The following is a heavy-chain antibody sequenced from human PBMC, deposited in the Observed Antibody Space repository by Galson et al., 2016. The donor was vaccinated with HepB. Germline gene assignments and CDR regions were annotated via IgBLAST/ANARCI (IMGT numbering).Heavy chain of an antibody. Sequence: SLRLSCAASGFTFSYAWMTWVRQAPGKGLEWVSVIYSGGNTRYADSVKGRFTVSRHTSNNTLLLQMNSLRVEDTAVYYCATHPGQVGGNFWGQGTLVTVSS. CDR1: GFTFSYAW. D-gene: IGHD2-15*01. J-gene: IGHJ4*02. V-gene: IGHV3-53*04. CDR2: IYSGGNT. CDR3: ATHPGQVGGNF.